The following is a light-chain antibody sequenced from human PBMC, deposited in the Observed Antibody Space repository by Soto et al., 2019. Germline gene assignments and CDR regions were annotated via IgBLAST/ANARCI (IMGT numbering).Light chain of an antibody. CDR1: QSVSSD. CDR3: QQYNNWPRT. V-gene: IGKV3-15*01. CDR2: SAS. J-gene: IGKJ1*01. Sequence: EIVMTQSPATLSVSPGERATLSCRASQSVSSDLAWYHQKPGQAPRLLIYSASTRATGIPARLSGSGSGTEFTLTINSLQSEDFAVYYCQQYNNWPRTFGQGTKVDI.